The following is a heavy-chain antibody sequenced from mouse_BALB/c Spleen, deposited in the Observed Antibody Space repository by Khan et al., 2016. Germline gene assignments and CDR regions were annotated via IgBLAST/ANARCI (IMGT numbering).Heavy chain of an antibody. Sequence: VQLKESGAELVKPGASVKLSCAASGFNIKDTYMNWVKQRPEQGLEWIGRIDPVNGETKYDPKFQGKATITADTSSNTAYLQLSSLTSEDTAGYLLIRRDYYGYQFAYLGQGTLVTVSA. CDR3: IRRDYYGYQFAY. CDR2: IDPVNGET. J-gene: IGHJ3*01. CDR1: GFNIKDTY. D-gene: IGHD2-14*01. V-gene: IGHV14-3*02.